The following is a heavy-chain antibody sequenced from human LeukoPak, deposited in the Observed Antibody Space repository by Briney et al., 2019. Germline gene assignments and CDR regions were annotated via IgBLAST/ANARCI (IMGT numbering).Heavy chain of an antibody. J-gene: IGHJ4*02. CDR2: INHSGST. D-gene: IGHD3-10*01. Sequence: SETLSLTXAVYGGSFSGYYWSWIRQPPGKGLEWIGEINHSGSTNYNPSLTSRVTISVDTSKNQFSLKLSSVTAADTAVYYCARGGVRGYGDYVAYWGQGTLVTVSS. CDR3: ARGGVRGYGDYVAY. CDR1: GGSFSGYY. V-gene: IGHV4-34*01.